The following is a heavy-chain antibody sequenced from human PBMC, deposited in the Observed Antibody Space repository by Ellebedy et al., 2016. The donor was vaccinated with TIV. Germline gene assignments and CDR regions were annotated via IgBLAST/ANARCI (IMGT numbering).Heavy chain of an antibody. CDR2: IVGSGA. J-gene: IGHJ4*02. V-gene: IGHV3-23*01. CDR3: AKDRTSGDGYWVFDS. D-gene: IGHD2-21*02. Sequence: PGGSLRLSCAASGFTFSPYAMAWVRQAPGKGLEWVSGIVGSGAEKYADSVKCRFTISRDNSKRTVDLQMRSVRAEDTAVYFCAKDRTSGDGYWVFDSWGQGTMVSVSS. CDR1: GFTFSPYA.